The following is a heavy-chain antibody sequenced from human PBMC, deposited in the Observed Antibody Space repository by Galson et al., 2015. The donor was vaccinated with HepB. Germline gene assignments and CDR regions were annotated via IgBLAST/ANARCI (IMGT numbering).Heavy chain of an antibody. D-gene: IGHD3-10*01. CDR1: GYTFTSYG. CDR3: ARGFHHTEYYYGSVSYPCDY. J-gene: IGHJ4*02. V-gene: IGHV1-18*01. Sequence: SVKVSCKASGYTFTSYGISWVRQAPGQGLEWMGWISAYNGNTNYAQKLQGRVTMTTDTSTSTAYMELRSLRSDDTAVYYCARGFHHTEYYYGSVSYPCDYWGQGTLVTVSS. CDR2: ISAYNGNT.